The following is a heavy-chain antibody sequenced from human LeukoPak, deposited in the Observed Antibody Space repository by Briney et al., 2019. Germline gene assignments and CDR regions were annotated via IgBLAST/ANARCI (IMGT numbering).Heavy chain of an antibody. Sequence: GASVKVSCKASGYTFTSYDINWVRQATGQGLEWMGWINTNTGNPTYAQGFTGRFVFSLDTSVSTAYLQISSLKAEDTAVYYCARDIVVVVAATTWSNWFDPWGQGTLVTVSS. D-gene: IGHD2-15*01. J-gene: IGHJ5*02. CDR3: ARDIVVVVAATTWSNWFDP. CDR1: GYTFTSYD. V-gene: IGHV7-4-1*02. CDR2: INTNTGNP.